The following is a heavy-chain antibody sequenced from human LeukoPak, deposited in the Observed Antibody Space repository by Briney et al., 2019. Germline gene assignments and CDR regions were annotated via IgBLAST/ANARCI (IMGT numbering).Heavy chain of an antibody. J-gene: IGHJ5*02. CDR3: ARXXLXRWFDP. V-gene: IGHV4-59*01. CDR2: IYYSGST. Sequence: PSETLSLTCTVSGGSMSSYYWSWIRQPPGKGLEWIGYIYYSGSTNYNPSLKSRVTISVDTSKNQFSLKLSSVTAADTAVYYCARXXLXRWFDPWGQGTLVTVSS. CDR1: GGSMSSYY.